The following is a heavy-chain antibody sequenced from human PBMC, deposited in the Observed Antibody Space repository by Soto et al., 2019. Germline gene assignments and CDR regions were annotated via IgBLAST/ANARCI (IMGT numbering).Heavy chain of an antibody. V-gene: IGHV3-11*01. D-gene: IGHD3-10*01. CDR2: ISSSGSTI. Sequence: SGGSLRLSCAASGFTFSDYYMSWIRQAPGKGLEWVSYISSSGSTIYYADSVKGRFTISRDNAKNSLYLQMNSLRAEDTAVYYCAREPYGFDYYGMDVWGQGTTVTVSS. J-gene: IGHJ6*02. CDR3: AREPYGFDYYGMDV. CDR1: GFTFSDYY.